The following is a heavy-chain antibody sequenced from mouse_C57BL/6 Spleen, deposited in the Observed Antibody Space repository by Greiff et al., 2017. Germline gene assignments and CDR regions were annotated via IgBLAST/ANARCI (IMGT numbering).Heavy chain of an antibody. V-gene: IGHV1-64*01. CDR1: GYTFTSYW. CDR2: IHPNSGST. J-gene: IGHJ2*01. CDR3: ARGDDYDDGYYFDY. Sequence: QVHVKQPGAELVKPGASVKLSCKASGYTFTSYWMHWVKQRPGQGLEWIGMIHPNSGSTNYNEKFKSKATLTVDKSSSTAYMQLSSLTSEDSAVYDCARGDDYDDGYYFDYWGQGTTLTVSS. D-gene: IGHD2-4*01.